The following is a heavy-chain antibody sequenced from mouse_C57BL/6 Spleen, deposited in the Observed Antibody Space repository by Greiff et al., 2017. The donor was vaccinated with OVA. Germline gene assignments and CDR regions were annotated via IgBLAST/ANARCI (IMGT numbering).Heavy chain of an antibody. V-gene: IGHV1-64*01. Sequence: QVQLQQPGAELVKPGASVKLSCKASGYTFTSYWMHWVKQRPGQGLEWIGMIHPNSGSTNYNEKFKSKATLTVDKSSSTAYMQLSSLTSEDSAVYYCASPIYYDYDGYYAMDYWGQGTSVTVSS. J-gene: IGHJ4*01. CDR1: GYTFTSYW. CDR3: ASPIYYDYDGYYAMDY. CDR2: IHPNSGST. D-gene: IGHD2-4*01.